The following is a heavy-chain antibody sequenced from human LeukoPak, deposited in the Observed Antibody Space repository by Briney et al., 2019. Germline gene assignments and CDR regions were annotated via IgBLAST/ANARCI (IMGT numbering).Heavy chain of an antibody. J-gene: IGHJ4*02. D-gene: IGHD3-10*01. CDR2: INGDGSRT. CDR3: ARGNYGSGSYYQLDY. V-gene: IGHV3-74*01. Sequence: GGSLRLSCAASGFTFSTNWMHWVRQAPGKGLVWVSRINGDGSRTNYADSVEGRFTISRDNAKNTVYLQMNSLRAEDTAVYYCARGNYGSGSYYQLDYWGQGTLVTVSS. CDR1: GFTFSTNW.